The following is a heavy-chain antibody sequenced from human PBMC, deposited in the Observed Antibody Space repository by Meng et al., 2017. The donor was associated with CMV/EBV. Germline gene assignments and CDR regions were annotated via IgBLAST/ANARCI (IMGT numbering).Heavy chain of an antibody. CDR2: IRYDGSNK. J-gene: IGHJ5*02. D-gene: IGHD6-13*01. CDR1: GFTFSNYG. V-gene: IGHV3-30*02. CDR3: AKRRGSSWYGWFDP. Sequence: SCAASGFTFSNYGMHWVRQAPGKGLEWVAFIRYDGSNKYYADSVKGRFTISRDNSKNTLYLQMNSLRGEDTAVYYCAKRRGSSWYGWFDPWGQGTLVTVSS.